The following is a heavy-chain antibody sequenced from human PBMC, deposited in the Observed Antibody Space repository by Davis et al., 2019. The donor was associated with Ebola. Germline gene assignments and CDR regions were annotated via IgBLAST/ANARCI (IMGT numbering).Heavy chain of an antibody. J-gene: IGHJ4*02. D-gene: IGHD3-22*01. Sequence: SVNVSCKASLGTFSSHAISWVRQAPGQPLEWTGGIIPIFGTANYAQKFQGRVTITADESTSTAYMELSSLRSEDTAVYYCAREFGLDSSAPFDYWGQGTLVTVSS. CDR3: AREFGLDSSAPFDY. CDR1: LGTFSSHA. V-gene: IGHV1-69*13. CDR2: IIPIFGTA.